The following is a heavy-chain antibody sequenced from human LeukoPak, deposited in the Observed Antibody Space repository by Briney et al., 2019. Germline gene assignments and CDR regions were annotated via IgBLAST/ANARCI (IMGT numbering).Heavy chain of an antibody. CDR2: ISYDGSNT. J-gene: IGHJ4*02. Sequence: GGSLRLSCAASGFTFSSFAMHWVRQAPGKGLEWVAVISYDGSNTYYADSVKSRLTISRDNSKNTLYLQMNSLRAKDTAVYYCARYSSSWDYWGQGTLVTVSS. CDR1: GFTFSSFA. V-gene: IGHV3-30*04. CDR3: ARYSSSWDY. D-gene: IGHD6-13*01.